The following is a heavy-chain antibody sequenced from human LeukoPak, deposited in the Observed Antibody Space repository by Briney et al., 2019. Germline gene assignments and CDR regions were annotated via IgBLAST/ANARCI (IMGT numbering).Heavy chain of an antibody. CDR2: IWYDGSNK. CDR1: GFTFSSYG. V-gene: IGHV3-33*01. D-gene: IGHD2-21*02. CDR3: ARPPRGVTATLHFDY. J-gene: IGHJ4*02. Sequence: PGRSLRLSCAASGFTFSSYGMHWVRQAPGKGLEWVAVIWYDGSNKYYADSVKGRFTISRDNSKNTLYLQMNSLRAEDTAVYYCARPPRGVTATLHFDYWGQGTLVTVSS.